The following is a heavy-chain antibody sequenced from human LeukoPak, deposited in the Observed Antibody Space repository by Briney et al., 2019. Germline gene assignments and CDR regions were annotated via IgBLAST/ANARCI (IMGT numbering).Heavy chain of an antibody. Sequence: GGSLRLSCAASGFTFSSYWMSWVRQAPGKGLEWVANIKKDGSEKYYVDSVKGRFTISRDNAKNSLYLQMNSLRAEDTAVYYCARELSNDILTGYSDAFDIWGQGTMVTVSS. CDR1: GFTFSSYW. CDR2: IKKDGSEK. CDR3: ARELSNDILTGYSDAFDI. V-gene: IGHV3-7*03. D-gene: IGHD3-9*01. J-gene: IGHJ3*02.